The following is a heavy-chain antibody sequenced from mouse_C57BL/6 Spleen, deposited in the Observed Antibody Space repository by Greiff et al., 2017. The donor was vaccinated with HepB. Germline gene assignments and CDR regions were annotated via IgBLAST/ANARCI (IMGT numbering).Heavy chain of an antibody. CDR3: AREGFYDGYYDYAMDY. CDR2: IYPGSGST. J-gene: IGHJ4*01. D-gene: IGHD2-3*01. V-gene: IGHV1-55*01. CDR1: GYTFTSYW. Sequence: QVQLQQPGAELVKPGASVKMSCKASGYTFTSYWITWVKQRPGQGLEWIGDIYPGSGSTNYNEKFKSKATLTVDTSSSTAYMQLSSLTSEDSAVYYCAREGFYDGYYDYAMDYWGQGTSVTVSS.